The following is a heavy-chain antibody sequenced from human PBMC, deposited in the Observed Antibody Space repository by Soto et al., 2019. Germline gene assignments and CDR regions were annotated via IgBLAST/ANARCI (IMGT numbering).Heavy chain of an antibody. Sequence: QVQLTESGGGLVKPGGSLRLSCAASGFTFSGLYRSWIRQAPGKGLEWVSCLDSSGVKKYYAESVRGRFTITMDNAKNPLYLQMNSLRAEYTAVYYCARSTGAVTSDYFDYLGQGTLVTVSS. J-gene: IGHJ4*02. CDR3: ARSTGAVTSDYFDY. V-gene: IGHV3-11*01. D-gene: IGHD4-17*01. CDR2: LDSSGVKK. CDR1: GFTFSGLY.